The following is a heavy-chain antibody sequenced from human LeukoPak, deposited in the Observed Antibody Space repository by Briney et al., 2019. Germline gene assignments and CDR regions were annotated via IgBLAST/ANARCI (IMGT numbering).Heavy chain of an antibody. CDR1: GGSINSYY. CDR2: ISASGTT. Sequence: RSETLSLTCTVSGGSINSYYWSWIRQPAGRGLEWIGRISASGTTDYNPSLKSRVTISVDKSKNQFSLRLTSVTAADTAVYYCARDRAVAVAIRRLDYWGQGTLVAVSS. V-gene: IGHV4-4*07. CDR3: ARDRAVAVAIRRLDY. J-gene: IGHJ4*02. D-gene: IGHD6-19*01.